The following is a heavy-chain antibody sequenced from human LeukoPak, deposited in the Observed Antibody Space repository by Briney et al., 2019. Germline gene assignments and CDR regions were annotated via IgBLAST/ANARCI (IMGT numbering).Heavy chain of an antibody. J-gene: IGHJ4*02. CDR2: INHSGST. CDR3: ASRGPNEFDY. V-gene: IGHV4-34*01. CDR1: GGSFSGYY. D-gene: IGHD1-1*01. Sequence: SETLSLTCAVYGGSFSGYYWSWIRQPPGKGLEWIGEINHSGSTNYNPSLKSRVTISVDTSKNQFSLKLCSVTAADTAVYYCASRGPNEFDYWGQGTLVTVSS.